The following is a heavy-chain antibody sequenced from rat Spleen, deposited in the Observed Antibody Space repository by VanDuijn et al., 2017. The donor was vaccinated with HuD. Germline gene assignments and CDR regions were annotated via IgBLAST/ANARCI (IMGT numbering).Heavy chain of an antibody. CDR1: GYSITSSYR. Sequence: EVQLQESGPGLVKPSQSLSLTCSVTGYSITSSYRWNWIRKFPGNKLEWMGYINSAGSTNYNPSLKSRISITRDTSKNQFFLQLNSVTTEDTATYYCARRTGQVYNNYFDYWGQGTLVTVSS. D-gene: IGHD1-10*01. CDR2: INSAGST. V-gene: IGHV3-3*01. CDR3: ARRTGQVYNNYFDY. J-gene: IGHJ3*01.